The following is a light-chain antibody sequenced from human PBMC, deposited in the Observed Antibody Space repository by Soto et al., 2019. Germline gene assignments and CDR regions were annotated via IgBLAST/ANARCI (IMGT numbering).Light chain of an antibody. CDR1: QTISSW. V-gene: IGKV1-5*03. J-gene: IGKJ2*01. CDR3: QQYNTYSYT. Sequence: DIQLTQSPSFLSASVGDRVTIALLASQTISSWLAWYQQKPGTAPQLLIYKASTLESGVPSRFSGSGSGTEFTLTISSLQPDDFATYYCQQYNTYSYTFGQGTKVDIK. CDR2: KAS.